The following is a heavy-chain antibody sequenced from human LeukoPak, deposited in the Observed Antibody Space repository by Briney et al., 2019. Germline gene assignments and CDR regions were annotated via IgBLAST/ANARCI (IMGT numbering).Heavy chain of an antibody. CDR2: ISLGVSNT. CDR1: GYSFSNYW. CDR3: ARRGGFGDFKVVNYFDP. Sequence: GEPLKISCKLSGYSFSNYWIGGVRQLPGKGLEWMDIISLGVSNTSYSPSFQGQVTISADKSINTAYLQWSSLKASDTAMYYCARRGGFGDFKVVNYFDPWGQGTLVTVSS. V-gene: IGHV5-51*01. J-gene: IGHJ5*02. D-gene: IGHD4-17*01.